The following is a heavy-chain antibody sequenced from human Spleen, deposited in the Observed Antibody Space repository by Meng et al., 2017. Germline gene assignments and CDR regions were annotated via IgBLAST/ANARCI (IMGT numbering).Heavy chain of an antibody. Sequence: SVKVSCKASGGTFSSYAISWVRQAPGQGLEWMGGIIPIFGTANYAQKFQGRVTITRNTSISTAYMELSSLRSEDTAVYYCARGSLWFGEFYFYDSSGYNDYWGQGTLVTVSS. V-gene: IGHV1-69*05. CDR1: GGTFSSYA. D-gene: IGHD3-22*01. J-gene: IGHJ4*02. CDR3: ARGSLWFGEFYFYDSSGYNDY. CDR2: IIPIFGTA.